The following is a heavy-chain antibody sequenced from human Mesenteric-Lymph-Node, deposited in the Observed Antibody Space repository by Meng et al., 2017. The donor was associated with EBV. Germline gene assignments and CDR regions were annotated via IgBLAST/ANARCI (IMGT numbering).Heavy chain of an antibody. Sequence: LQESSRGRVNPAGPSSLTWDFSGVSIRTSGWGSGFRPPPGQGLEWIGEIYPPGSTNYNPSLRSRVTISVDNSKNRFSLRLNSVTAADTAVYYCARGWGHADYFAEYFHNWGQGTLVTVSS. CDR2: IYPPGST. CDR3: ARGWGHADYFAEYFHN. J-gene: IGHJ1*01. D-gene: IGHD4-17*01. CDR1: GVSIRTSGW. V-gene: IGHV4-4*02.